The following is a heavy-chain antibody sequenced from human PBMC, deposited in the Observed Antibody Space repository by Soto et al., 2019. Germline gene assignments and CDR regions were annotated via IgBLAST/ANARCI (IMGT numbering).Heavy chain of an antibody. CDR2: INHSGST. Sequence: QVQLRQWGAGLLKPSETLSLTCAIYGGSFSDYYCSWIRQSPGKGLECIGEINHSGSTNYNPSLKTRVTISLDTSMNLFSLKLSSVTAADTAVYYCARAPPFYDYGMDVWGQGTTVTVSS. V-gene: IGHV4-34*01. CDR1: GGSFSDYY. J-gene: IGHJ6*02. CDR3: ARAPPFYDYGMDV.